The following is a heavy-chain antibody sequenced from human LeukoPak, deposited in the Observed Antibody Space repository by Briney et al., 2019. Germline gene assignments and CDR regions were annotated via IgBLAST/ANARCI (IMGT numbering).Heavy chain of an antibody. CDR3: AKDRVGSSSWYPYYFDS. V-gene: IGHV3-23*01. Sequence: PGGSLRLSCAASGFTFSSYAMSWVRQAPGKGLEWVSAISGSGGSTYYADSVKGRFTISRDNSKNTLYLQMNSLRAEDTAVYYCAKDRVGSSSWYPYYFDSWGLGTLVTVSS. D-gene: IGHD6-13*01. CDR2: ISGSGGST. CDR1: GFTFSSYA. J-gene: IGHJ4*02.